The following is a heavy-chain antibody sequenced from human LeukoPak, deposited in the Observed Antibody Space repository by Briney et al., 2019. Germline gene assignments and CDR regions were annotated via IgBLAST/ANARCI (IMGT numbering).Heavy chain of an antibody. D-gene: IGHD3-16*01. Sequence: ASVKVSCKASGYTFTGYYMHWVRQAPGQGLEWMGRIIPILGIANYAQKFQGRVTITADKSTSTAYMELSSLRSEDTAVYYCASGGLIDFAGRSDAFDIWGQGTMVTVSS. CDR3: ASGGLIDFAGRSDAFDI. J-gene: IGHJ3*02. CDR2: IIPILGIA. CDR1: GYTFTGYY. V-gene: IGHV1-69*02.